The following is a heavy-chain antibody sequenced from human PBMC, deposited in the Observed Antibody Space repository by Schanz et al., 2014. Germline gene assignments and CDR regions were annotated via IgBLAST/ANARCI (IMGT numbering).Heavy chain of an antibody. CDR3: ARDSRPNYDFLTAYYSIDY. CDR1: EFTFSSYK. D-gene: IGHD3-9*01. J-gene: IGHJ4*02. CDR2: ISSSGSYI. V-gene: IGHV3-21*01. Sequence: VQLVESGGGVVQFGRSLRLSCVASEFTFSSYKMNWVRQAPGKGLEWVSSISSSGSYIHYADSVKGRFTISRDNAKNTLYLQMNSLRAEDTAVYYCARDSRPNYDFLTAYYSIDYWGQGTLVTVSS.